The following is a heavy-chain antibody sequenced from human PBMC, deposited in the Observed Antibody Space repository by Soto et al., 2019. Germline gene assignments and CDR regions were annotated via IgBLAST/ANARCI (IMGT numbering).Heavy chain of an antibody. Sequence: GESLKISCAASGFTFSSYAMSWVRQAPGKGLEWVSAISGSGGSTYYADSVKGRFTISRDNSKNTLYLQMNSLRAEDTAVYYCAKAWFGELSPFDYWGQGTLVTVSS. D-gene: IGHD3-10*01. CDR3: AKAWFGELSPFDY. CDR1: GFTFSSYA. CDR2: ISGSGGST. J-gene: IGHJ4*02. V-gene: IGHV3-23*01.